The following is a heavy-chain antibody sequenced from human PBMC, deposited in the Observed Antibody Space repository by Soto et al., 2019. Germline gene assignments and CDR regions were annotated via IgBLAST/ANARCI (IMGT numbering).Heavy chain of an antibody. CDR2: IWYDGSKK. CDR3: AGHGDYGIDY. J-gene: IGHJ4*02. CDR1: GFTFSSYG. V-gene: IGHV3-33*01. Sequence: QVQLVESGGGVVQPGRSLRLSCAASGFTFSSYGMHWVRQAPGTGLEWVAVIWYDGSKKYYADSVKGRFTISRDNSKNTLYLQMNSLRAEDTAVYYCAGHGDYGIDYWGQGTLVTVSS. D-gene: IGHD4-17*01.